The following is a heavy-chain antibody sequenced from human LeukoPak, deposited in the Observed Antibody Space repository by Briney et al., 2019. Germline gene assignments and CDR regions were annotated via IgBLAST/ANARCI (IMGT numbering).Heavy chain of an antibody. CDR1: GGSFSGYY. D-gene: IGHD3-10*01. J-gene: IGHJ4*02. CDR3: AREIELQWFGESDY. CDR2: INDSGKT. Sequence: PSETLSLTCAVYGGSFSGYYWSWIRQSPGKGLEWIGEINDSGKTNYNPSLKSRVIMSVDPSKNQFSLKLTSVTAADTAVYYCAREIELQWFGESDYWGQGTRVTVSS. V-gene: IGHV4-34*01.